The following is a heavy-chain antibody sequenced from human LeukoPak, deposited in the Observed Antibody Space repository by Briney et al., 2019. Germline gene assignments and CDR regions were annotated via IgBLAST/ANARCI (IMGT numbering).Heavy chain of an antibody. CDR1: GYTFTSCG. CDR2: ISAYNGNT. J-gene: IGHJ6*02. V-gene: IGHV1-18*01. Sequence: ASVKVSCKASGYTFTSCGISWVRQAPGQGLEWMGWISAYNGNTNYAQKLQGRVTMTTDTSTSTAYMELRSLRSDDTAVYYCAREFLDSSSWYKYYYYGMDVWGQGTTVTVSS. CDR3: AREFLDSSSWYKYYYYGMDV. D-gene: IGHD6-13*01.